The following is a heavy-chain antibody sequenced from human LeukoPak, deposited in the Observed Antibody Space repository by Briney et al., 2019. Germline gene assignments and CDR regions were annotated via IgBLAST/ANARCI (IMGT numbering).Heavy chain of an antibody. CDR3: AREGGTRYGDYRVPLYYFDY. CDR2: ISSSGSTI. V-gene: IGHV3-11*04. Sequence: GGSLRLSCAASGFTFSDYYMSWIRQAPGKGLEWVSYISSSGSTIYYADSVKGRITISRDNAKNSLYLQMNSLRAEDTAVYYCAREGGTRYGDYRVPLYYFDYWGQGTLVTVSS. J-gene: IGHJ4*02. CDR1: GFTFSDYY. D-gene: IGHD4-17*01.